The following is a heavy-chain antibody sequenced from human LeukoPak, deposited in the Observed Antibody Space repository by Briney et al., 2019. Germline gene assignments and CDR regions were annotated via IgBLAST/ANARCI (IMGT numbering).Heavy chain of an antibody. V-gene: IGHV1-24*01. CDR3: ATLVAAAGGFDY. Sequence: SVKVSCKVSGYTLTELSMHWVRQAPGKGLEWMGGFDPEDGETIYAQKFQGRVTMTEDTSTDTAYMELSSLRSENTAVYYCATLVAAAGGFDYCGQGTLDTVSS. CDR1: GYTLTELS. J-gene: IGHJ4*02. CDR2: FDPEDGET. D-gene: IGHD6-13*01.